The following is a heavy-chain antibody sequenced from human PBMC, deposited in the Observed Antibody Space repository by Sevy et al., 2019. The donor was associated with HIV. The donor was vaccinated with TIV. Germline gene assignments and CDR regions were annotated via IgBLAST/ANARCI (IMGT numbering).Heavy chain of an antibody. D-gene: IGHD3-16*01. CDR1: GFTFSNAW. CDR3: TTDGLRRLFDY. J-gene: IGHJ4*02. Sequence: GGSLRLSCAASGFTFSNAWMSWVRQAPGKGLEWVGRIKSKTDGGTTDYAAPVKGRLTISRDDSKNTLYLQMNSLKTEDTAIYYCTTDGLRRLFDYWGQGTLVTVSS. CDR2: IKSKTDGGTT. V-gene: IGHV3-15*01.